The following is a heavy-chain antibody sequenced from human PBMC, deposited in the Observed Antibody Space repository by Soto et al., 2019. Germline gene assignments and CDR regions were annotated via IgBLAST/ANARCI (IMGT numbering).Heavy chain of an antibody. CDR3: ARGWGSGVFDY. Sequence: QLQLHQWGAGLLKPSETLSLTCAVYGGSFSGYYWYWIRQPPGKGLEWIGEINHSGSTNYNPSLKSRVTISVDTSKNQFSLKLSSVTAADTAVYYCARGWGSGVFDYWGQGNLVTVSS. V-gene: IGHV4-34*01. J-gene: IGHJ4*02. CDR1: GGSFSGYY. CDR2: INHSGST. D-gene: IGHD6-19*01.